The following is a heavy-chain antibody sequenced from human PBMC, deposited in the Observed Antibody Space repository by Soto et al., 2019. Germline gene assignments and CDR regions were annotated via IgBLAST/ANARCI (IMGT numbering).Heavy chain of an antibody. D-gene: IGHD2-15*01. Sequence: QIPLVQSGAEVKKPGASVKVSCKASGYTFTSYGISWVRQAPGQGLEWMGWIRIYNGNTNYPQKFQGRVTMTTDTSTNTAYMELRSLRSDDTAVYYCARDLLKIGRGTPYMDVWGKGTTVTVSS. CDR2: IRIYNGNT. J-gene: IGHJ6*03. CDR3: ARDLLKIGRGTPYMDV. CDR1: GYTFTSYG. V-gene: IGHV1-18*01.